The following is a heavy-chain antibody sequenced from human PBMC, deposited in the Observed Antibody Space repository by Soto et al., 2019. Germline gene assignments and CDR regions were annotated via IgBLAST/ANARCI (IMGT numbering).Heavy chain of an antibody. D-gene: IGHD2-2*01. CDR3: AKDDWDIVVVPAADYGMDV. V-gene: IGHV3-23*01. CDR1: GFTFSSYA. CDR2: ISGSGGST. Sequence: EVQLLESGGGLVQPGGSLRLSCAASGFTFSSYAMSWVRQAPGKGLEWVSAISGSGGSTYYADSVKGRFTISRDNSKNTLYLQMNSLRAEDTAVYYCAKDDWDIVVVPAADYGMDVWGQGTTVTVSS. J-gene: IGHJ6*02.